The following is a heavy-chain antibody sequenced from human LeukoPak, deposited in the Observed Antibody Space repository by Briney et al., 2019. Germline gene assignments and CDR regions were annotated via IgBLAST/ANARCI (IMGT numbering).Heavy chain of an antibody. V-gene: IGHV3-33*06. CDR3: AEDLGNAYYYYYMDI. CDR2: IWYDGSAD. Sequence: PGRSLRLSCAASGFTFEIHNMHWVRQAPGKGLEWVAIIWYDGSADYYADSVKGRFTIARDNSKNTLYLQMDSLRAEDTAVYYCAEDLGNAYYYYYMDIWGKGTTVSVSS. J-gene: IGHJ6*03. D-gene: IGHD7-27*01. CDR1: GFTFEIHN.